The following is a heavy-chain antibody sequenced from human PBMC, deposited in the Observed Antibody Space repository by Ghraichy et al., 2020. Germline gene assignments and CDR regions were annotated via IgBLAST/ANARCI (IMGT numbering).Heavy chain of an antibody. V-gene: IGHV4-39*01. J-gene: IGHJ4*02. CDR1: AGSISSSSYY. Sequence: SETLSLTCTVSAGSISSSSYYWGWIRQPPGKGLEWIGSIYYSGSTYYNPSLKSRVTRSVETSKNQFSLKLSSVTAADTAVYYCARLAVVRVESWGQGTLVTVSS. CDR3: ARLAVVRVES. CDR2: IYYSGST. D-gene: IGHD3-22*01.